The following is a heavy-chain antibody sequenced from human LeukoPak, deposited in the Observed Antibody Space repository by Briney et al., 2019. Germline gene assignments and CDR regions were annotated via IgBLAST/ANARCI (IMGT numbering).Heavy chain of an antibody. CDR2: IIPIFGTA. D-gene: IGHD3-10*01. J-gene: IGHJ4*02. CDR1: GGTFSSYA. V-gene: IGHV1-69*06. Sequence: GSSVKVSCKASGGTFSSYAISWVRQAPGQGLEWMGGIIPIFGTANYAQTFQGRVTITADKSTSTAYMELSSLRSEDTAVYYCAREWSFELDYWGQGTLVTVSS. CDR3: AREWSFELDY.